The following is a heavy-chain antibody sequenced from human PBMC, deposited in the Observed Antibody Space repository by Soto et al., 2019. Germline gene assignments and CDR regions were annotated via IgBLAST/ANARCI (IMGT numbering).Heavy chain of an antibody. CDR1: GFTFSSFW. D-gene: IGHD1-26*01. V-gene: IGHV3-7*03. Sequence: GALRLSCAASGFTFSSFWMSWVRQAPGKGLEWVASIKQDGSEKTYVDSVKGRFSISRDNAKNSLYLQMNSLRAEDAAVYYCASYRTLGCWGQGTPVTVSS. CDR3: ASYRTLGC. CDR2: IKQDGSEK. J-gene: IGHJ4*02.